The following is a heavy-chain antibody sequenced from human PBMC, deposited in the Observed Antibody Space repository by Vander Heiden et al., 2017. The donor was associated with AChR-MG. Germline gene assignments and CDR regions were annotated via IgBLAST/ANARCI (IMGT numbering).Heavy chain of an antibody. Sequence: QVQLVQSGAEVKKPGASLKVSCKASGYTFTGYYIHWVRQAPGQGLEWMGRINPNSGGTNYAQKFQGRVTMTRDTSISTAYMELSRLRSDDTAVYYCARVRGHLGELPNLNWFDPWGQGTLVTVSS. V-gene: IGHV1-2*06. CDR2: INPNSGGT. CDR1: GYTFTGYY. CDR3: ARVRGHLGELPNLNWFDP. J-gene: IGHJ5*02. D-gene: IGHD3-16*01.